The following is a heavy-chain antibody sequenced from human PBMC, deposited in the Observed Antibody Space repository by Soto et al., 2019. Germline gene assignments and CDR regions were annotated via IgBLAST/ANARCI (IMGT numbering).Heavy chain of an antibody. CDR2: ISPYNGNT. Sequence: QVQLVQSGAEVKKPGASVNVSCKASGYTFTSYGITWARQAPGQGLEWMGWISPYNGNTKYAQNLQDRVTITTDTSTRTAYMHLRSLTSDDTAVYYCARGSPFDSWGQGTLVTVSS. V-gene: IGHV1-18*01. CDR3: ARGSPFDS. J-gene: IGHJ4*02. CDR1: GYTFTSYG.